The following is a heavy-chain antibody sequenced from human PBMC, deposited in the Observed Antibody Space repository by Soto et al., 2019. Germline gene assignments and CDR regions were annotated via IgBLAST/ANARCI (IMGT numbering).Heavy chain of an antibody. CDR2: ICYSGST. CDR1: GGSISSYY. Sequence: QVQLQESGPGLVKPSETLSLTCTVSGGSISSYYWSWIRQPPGKGLEWIGYICYSGSTNYNPPLXXQXSTSVDTPTHQFSLKLSSVTAADTAVYYCARSDGRYWGQGTLVTVSS. V-gene: IGHV4-59*01. J-gene: IGHJ4*02. CDR3: ARSDGRY.